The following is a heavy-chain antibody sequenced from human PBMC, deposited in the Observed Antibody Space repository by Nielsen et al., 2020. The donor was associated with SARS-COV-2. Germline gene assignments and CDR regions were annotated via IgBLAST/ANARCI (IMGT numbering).Heavy chain of an antibody. D-gene: IGHD4-11*01. Sequence: SETLSLTCTVLGGSISSYYWSWIRQPPGKGLEWIGYIYYSGSTNYNPSLKSRVTISVDTSKNQFSLKLSSVTAADTAVYYCASTTTIGALYYFDYWGQGTLVTVSS. CDR1: GGSISSYY. V-gene: IGHV4-59*13. CDR2: IYYSGST. J-gene: IGHJ4*02. CDR3: ASTTTIGALYYFDY.